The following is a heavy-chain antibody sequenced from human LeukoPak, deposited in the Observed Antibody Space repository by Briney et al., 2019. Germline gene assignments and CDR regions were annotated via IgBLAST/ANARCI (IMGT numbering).Heavy chain of an antibody. J-gene: IGHJ4*02. CDR1: GFNFGEFW. V-gene: IGHV3-7*01. Sequence: GGSLRLSCAASGFNFGEFWMAWVRQTPGMGLEWVANIKQDGSEKYYVDSVKGRFTISRDNAKNSLYLQMNTLRPEDTAVYYCARERQNKDFWSGGDYWGQGTLVTVSS. D-gene: IGHD3-3*01. CDR2: IKQDGSEK. CDR3: ARERQNKDFWSGGDY.